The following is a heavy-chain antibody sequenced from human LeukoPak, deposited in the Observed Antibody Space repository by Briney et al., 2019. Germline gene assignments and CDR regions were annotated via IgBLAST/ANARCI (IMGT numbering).Heavy chain of an antibody. J-gene: IGHJ4*02. D-gene: IGHD6-19*01. Sequence: GTSLRLSCAASGFTFSSYSMSWVRQAPGKGLEWLSAISVSGGSTYYADSVKGRFTISRDNSRNTLYLQMNSLRAEDTAVYYCAKVRIAVAVRYFDYWGQGTLVTVSS. CDR2: ISVSGGST. V-gene: IGHV3-23*01. CDR1: GFTFSSYS. CDR3: AKVRIAVAVRYFDY.